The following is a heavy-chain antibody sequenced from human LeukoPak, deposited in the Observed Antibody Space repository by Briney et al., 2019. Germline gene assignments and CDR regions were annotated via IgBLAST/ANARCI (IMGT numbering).Heavy chain of an antibody. J-gene: IGHJ4*02. D-gene: IGHD5-18*01. V-gene: IGHV3-23*01. Sequence: GGSLRLSCEASGFTFGSFAMYWVRQAAGKGLDWIAGIFGSGGSPHYADSVKGRFTISRDNSKNTVYLQINSLRAEDTAVYYCGKTTAGYSSGQKPAWPVDYWGQGTLVTVSS. CDR2: IFGSGGSP. CDR1: GFTFGSFA. CDR3: GKTTAGYSSGQKPAWPVDY.